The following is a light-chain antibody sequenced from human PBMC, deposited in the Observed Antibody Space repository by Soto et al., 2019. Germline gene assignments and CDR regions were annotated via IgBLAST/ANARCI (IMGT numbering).Light chain of an antibody. CDR1: SSDVGGYNY. CDR3: SSYTSSSTSVV. J-gene: IGLJ1*01. V-gene: IGLV2-14*01. CDR2: DVS. Sequence: QSALTQPASVSGSPGQSITISCTGTSSDVGGYNYVSWYQQHPGKAPKLMIYDVSNRPSGVSNRFSGSKSGNTASLTISGLHAEDEADYYCSSYTSSSTSVVFGTGTKVTVL.